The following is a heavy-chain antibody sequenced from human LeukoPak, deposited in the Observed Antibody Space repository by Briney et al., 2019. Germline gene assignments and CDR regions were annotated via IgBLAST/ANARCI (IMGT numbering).Heavy chain of an antibody. CDR1: GFTFSNNR. CDR3: ARDPTYSGDTN. CDR2: IYSDGTA. V-gene: IGHV3-53*01. Sequence: GGSLRLSCAASGFTFSNNRMSWVRQAPGKGLEWVSVIYSDGTAYYADSVKGRFTISRDNAKNSLYLQMNSLRDEDTAVYYCARDPTYSGDTNWGQGTLVAVSS. D-gene: IGHD2-21*02. J-gene: IGHJ4*02.